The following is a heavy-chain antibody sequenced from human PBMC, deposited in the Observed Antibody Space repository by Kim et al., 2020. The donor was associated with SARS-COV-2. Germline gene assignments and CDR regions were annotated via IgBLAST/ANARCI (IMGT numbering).Heavy chain of an antibody. CDR3: AREPPPAPGNYGMDV. V-gene: IGHV6-1*01. D-gene: IGHD2-2*01. Sequence: VSVKSRITLNPDTSKNQFSLQLNSVTPEDTAVYYCAREPPPAPGNYGMDVWGQGTTVTVSS. J-gene: IGHJ6*02.